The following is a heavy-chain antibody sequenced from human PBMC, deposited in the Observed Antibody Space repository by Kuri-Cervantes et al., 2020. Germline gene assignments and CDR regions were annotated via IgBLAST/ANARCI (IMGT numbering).Heavy chain of an antibody. D-gene: IGHD3-10*01. V-gene: IGHV1-58*01. J-gene: IGHJ4*02. CDR1: GFTITSSA. Sequence: SVKVSCKASGFTITSSAVQWVRQARGQRLEWIGWIVVGSGNTNYAQKFQERVTITRDMSTSTAYMELSSLRSEDTAVYYCAREPGYGSGPLDYWGQGTLVTVSS. CDR2: IVVGSGNT. CDR3: AREPGYGSGPLDY.